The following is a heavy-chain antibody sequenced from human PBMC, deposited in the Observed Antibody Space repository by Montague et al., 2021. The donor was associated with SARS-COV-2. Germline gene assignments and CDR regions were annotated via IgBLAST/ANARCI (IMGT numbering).Heavy chain of an antibody. Sequence: SETLSLTCNVSGDSITNTRYFWGWIPQPPGKALKWIGSIYHNGKTYYNLSLESRALLSIDTSKNQFSLRLSSVIASDTAVYYCAVELNYFFDYWGQGFLVSVSS. D-gene: IGHD1-7*01. CDR2: IYHNGKT. CDR1: GDSITNTRYF. V-gene: IGHV4-39*01. CDR3: AVELNYFFDY. J-gene: IGHJ4*02.